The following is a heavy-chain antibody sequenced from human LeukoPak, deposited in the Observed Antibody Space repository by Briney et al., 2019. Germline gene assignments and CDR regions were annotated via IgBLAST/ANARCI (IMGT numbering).Heavy chain of an antibody. V-gene: IGHV3-23*01. CDR1: GFTFSSYA. CDR3: ARWKYSNYIYYFDY. Sequence: GGSLRLPCAASGFTFSSYAMSWVRQAPGKGLEWVSGISGSGGSTYYADSGKGRVTISRDNSKNTLYLQMNSLRAEDTAVYYCARWKYSNYIYYFDYWGQGTLVTVSS. J-gene: IGHJ4*02. D-gene: IGHD4-11*01. CDR2: ISGSGGST.